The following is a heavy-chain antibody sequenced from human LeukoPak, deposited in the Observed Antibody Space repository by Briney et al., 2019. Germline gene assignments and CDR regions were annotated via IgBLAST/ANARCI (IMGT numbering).Heavy chain of an antibody. D-gene: IGHD6-25*01. CDR2: IYHSGNT. V-gene: IGHV4-39*01. J-gene: IGHJ3*02. CDR1: GGSISSSGSY. CDR3: ARQRPNAFDI. Sequence: SETLSLTCTVSGGSISSSGSYWGWIRQPPGKGLEWIGNIYHSGNTYYNPSLKSRVTMSVDTSKNQFSLELRSVTAADTSVFYCARQRPNAFDIWGQGTMVTVSS.